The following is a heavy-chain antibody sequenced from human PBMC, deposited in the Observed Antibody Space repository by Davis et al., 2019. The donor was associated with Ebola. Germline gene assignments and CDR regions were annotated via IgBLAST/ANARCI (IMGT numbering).Heavy chain of an antibody. V-gene: IGHV4-59*08. CDR2: IYYSGST. Sequence: PSETLSLTCTVSGGSISSYYWSWIRQPPGKGLEWIGYIYYSGSTNYNPSLKSRVTISVDTSKNQFSLKLSSVTAADTAVYYCAGGGDYHLGYWGQGTLVTVSS. J-gene: IGHJ4*02. CDR3: AGGGDYHLGY. D-gene: IGHD4-17*01. CDR1: GGSISSYY.